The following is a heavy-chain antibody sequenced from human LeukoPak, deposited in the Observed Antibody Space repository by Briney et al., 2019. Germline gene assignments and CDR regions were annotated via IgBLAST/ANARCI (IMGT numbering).Heavy chain of an antibody. CDR3: ANTGGYSYGYDY. J-gene: IGHJ4*02. V-gene: IGHV3-21*01. CDR1: GFTFSSYS. Sequence: PGGSLRLSCAASGFTFSSYSMNWVRQAPGKGLEWVSSISSSSSYIYYADSVKGRFTISRDNAKNSLFLQMNSLRAEDTAVYYCANTGGYSYGYDYWGQGTLVTVSS. D-gene: IGHD5-18*01. CDR2: ISSSSSYI.